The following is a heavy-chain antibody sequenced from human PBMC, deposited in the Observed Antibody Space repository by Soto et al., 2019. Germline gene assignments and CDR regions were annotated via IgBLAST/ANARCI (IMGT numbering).Heavy chain of an antibody. CDR2: MNPNSGNT. Sequence: ASVKVSCKASGYTFTSYDINWVRQATGQGLEWMGWMNPNSGNTGYAQKFQGRVTMTRNTSISTAYMELSSLRSEDTAVYYCARVVPELRNFYYYYYGMNVWGQGTTVTVSS. D-gene: IGHD1-26*01. J-gene: IGHJ6*02. CDR3: ARVVPELRNFYYYYYGMNV. CDR1: GYTFTSYD. V-gene: IGHV1-8*01.